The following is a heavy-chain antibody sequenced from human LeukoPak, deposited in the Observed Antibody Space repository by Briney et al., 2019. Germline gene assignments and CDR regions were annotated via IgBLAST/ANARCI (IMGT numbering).Heavy chain of an antibody. CDR3: ARGRGYYSNYRFDY. CDR2: ISGSGGST. V-gene: IGHV3-23*01. D-gene: IGHD4-11*01. Sequence: GGSLRLSCAASGFTFSSYAMSWVRQAPGKGLEWVSAISGSGGSTYYADSVKGRFTISRDNSKDTLYLQMNSLRAEDTAVYYCARGRGYYSNYRFDYWGQGTLVTVSS. CDR1: GFTFSSYA. J-gene: IGHJ4*02.